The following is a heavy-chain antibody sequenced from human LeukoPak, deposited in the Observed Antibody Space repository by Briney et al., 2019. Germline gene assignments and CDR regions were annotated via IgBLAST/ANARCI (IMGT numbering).Heavy chain of an antibody. Sequence: PSETLSLTCTVSGGSISSSSYYWGWIRQPPGKGLEWIGSIYYSGSTYYNPSLKSRVTISVDTSKNQFSLKLSSVTAEDTAVYYCARESDGLDYWGQGTLVTVSS. J-gene: IGHJ4*02. V-gene: IGHV4-39*07. CDR3: ARESDGLDY. CDR1: GGSISSSSYY. CDR2: IYYSGST. D-gene: IGHD3/OR15-3a*01.